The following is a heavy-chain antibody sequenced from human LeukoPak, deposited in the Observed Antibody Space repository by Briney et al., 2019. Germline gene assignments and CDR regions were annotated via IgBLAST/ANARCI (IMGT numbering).Heavy chain of an antibody. D-gene: IGHD3-22*01. CDR1: GFTFTSFA. J-gene: IGHJ4*02. CDR2: IRGSSNDT. V-gene: IGHV3-23*01. Sequence: GGSLRLSCAASGFTFTSFAMSWVRQAPGKGLEWVSGIRGSSNDTYYADTVKGRFTISRDNSKNTLYVQVNSLGTEDTAADYCAKGCDYDSSGSFDFDYWGQGTLVTVSS. CDR3: AKGCDYDSSGSFDFDY.